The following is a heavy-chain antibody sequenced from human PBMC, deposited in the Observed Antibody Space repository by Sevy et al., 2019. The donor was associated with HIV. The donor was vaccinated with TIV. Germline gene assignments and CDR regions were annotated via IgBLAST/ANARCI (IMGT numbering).Heavy chain of an antibody. CDR2: INHSGST. Sequence: SETLSLTCAVYGGSFSGYYWSWIRQPPGKGLEWIGEINHSGSTNYNPSLKSRVTISVDTSKNQFSLKLSSVTAADTAVYYCARGAALGFLEWLPPYYYYGMDVWGQRTTVTVSS. J-gene: IGHJ6*02. CDR1: GGSFSGYY. D-gene: IGHD3-3*01. CDR3: ARGAALGFLEWLPPYYYYGMDV. V-gene: IGHV4-34*01.